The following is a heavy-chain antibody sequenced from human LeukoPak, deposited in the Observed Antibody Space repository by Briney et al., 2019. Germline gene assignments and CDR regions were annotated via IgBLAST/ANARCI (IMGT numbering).Heavy chain of an antibody. Sequence: PGGSLRLSCAASGFAFSNYGMHWVRQAPGKGLEWVAYMRYDGGSEFYADSVKGRFTISRDNSRNTLYLQMNTLRAEDTAIYYCAKVRGGSCSSSSCPTDSWGQGTLVTVSS. CDR2: MRYDGGSE. J-gene: IGHJ5*01. V-gene: IGHV3-30*02. CDR1: GFAFSNYG. D-gene: IGHD2-2*01. CDR3: AKVRGGSCSSSSCPTDS.